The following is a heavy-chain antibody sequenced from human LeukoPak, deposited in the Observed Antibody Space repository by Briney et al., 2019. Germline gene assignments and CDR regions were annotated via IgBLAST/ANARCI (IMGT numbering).Heavy chain of an antibody. CDR1: GFSFSSYT. CDR3: ARDGRCGGDCYAS. D-gene: IGHD2-21*02. J-gene: IGHJ4*02. V-gene: IGHV3-21*01. Sequence: GGSLRLSCAASGFSFSSYTMNWVRQAPGKGLEWVSIISSSSSYIYYADSEKGRFTISRDNAKNALYLQMNSLRVEDTAVYYCARDGRCGGDCYASWGQGTLVTVSS. CDR2: ISSSSSYI.